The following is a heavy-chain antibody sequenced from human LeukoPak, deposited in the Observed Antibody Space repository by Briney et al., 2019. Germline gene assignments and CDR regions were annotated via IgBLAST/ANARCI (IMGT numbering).Heavy chain of an antibody. D-gene: IGHD3-22*01. J-gene: IGHJ4*02. Sequence: PSETLSLTCTVSGGSISSYYWSWIRQPPGKGLEWIGYIYYSGNTNYNSSLKSRVTISVDSSKNQFSLKLSSVTAADTAVYYCARGFSGSYDYWGQGTLVTVSS. CDR3: ARGFSGSYDY. CDR2: IYYSGNT. V-gene: IGHV4-59*01. CDR1: GGSISSYY.